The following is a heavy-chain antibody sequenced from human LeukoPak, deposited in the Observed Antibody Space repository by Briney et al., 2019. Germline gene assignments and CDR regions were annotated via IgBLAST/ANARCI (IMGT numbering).Heavy chain of an antibody. J-gene: IGHJ4*02. CDR2: ISWNSGSI. CDR3: AKDISYSSGPFDY. V-gene: IGHV3-9*01. CDR1: GFTFDDYA. D-gene: IGHD6-19*01. Sequence: HAGRSLRLSCAASGFTFDDYAMLWVRQAPGKGLEWVSGISWNSGSIGYADSVKGRFTISRDNAKNSLYLQMNSLRAEDTALYYCAKDISYSSGPFDYWGQGTLVTVSS.